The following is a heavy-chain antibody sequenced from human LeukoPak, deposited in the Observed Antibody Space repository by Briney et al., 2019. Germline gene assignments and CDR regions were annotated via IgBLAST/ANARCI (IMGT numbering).Heavy chain of an antibody. J-gene: IGHJ3*02. CDR1: GYTFTSYG. CDR2: ISAYNGNT. V-gene: IGHV1-18*01. D-gene: IGHD1-26*01. Sequence: ASVKVSCKASGYTFTSYGISWVRQAPGQGLEWMGWISAYNGNTNYAQKLQGRVTMTRDTSTSTVYMELSSLRSEDTAVYYCARDGSYSAIGPPKNAFDIWGQGTMVTVSS. CDR3: ARDGSYSAIGPPKNAFDI.